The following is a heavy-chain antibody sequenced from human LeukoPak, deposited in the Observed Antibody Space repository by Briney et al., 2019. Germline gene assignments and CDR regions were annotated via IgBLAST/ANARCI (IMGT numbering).Heavy chain of an antibody. CDR2: ISGSGGST. CDR3: AKDTGVKIYYYYGMDV. CDR1: GFTFSSYA. J-gene: IGHJ6*02. Sequence: QPGGSLRLSCAASGFTFSSYAMSWVRQAPGKGLEWVSAISGSGGSTYYADSVKGRFTISRDNSKNTLYLQMNSLRAEGTAVYYCAKDTGVKIYYYYGMDVWGQGTTVTVSS. D-gene: IGHD2-21*01. V-gene: IGHV3-23*01.